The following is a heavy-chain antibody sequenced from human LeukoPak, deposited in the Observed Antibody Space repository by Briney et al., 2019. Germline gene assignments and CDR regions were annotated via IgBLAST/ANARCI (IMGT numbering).Heavy chain of an antibody. Sequence: GGSLRLSCAASGFTFSSYGMHWVRQAPGKGLEWVAVISYDGSNKYYTDSVKGRFTISRDNSKNTLYLQMNSLRAEDTAVYCCARVGGYFDYWGQGTLVTVSS. D-gene: IGHD3-16*01. CDR1: GFTFSSYG. V-gene: IGHV3-30*03. CDR3: ARVGGYFDY. J-gene: IGHJ4*02. CDR2: ISYDGSNK.